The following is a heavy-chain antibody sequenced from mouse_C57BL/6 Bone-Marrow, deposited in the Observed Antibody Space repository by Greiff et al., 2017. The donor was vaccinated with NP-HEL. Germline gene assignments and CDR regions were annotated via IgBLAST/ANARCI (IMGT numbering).Heavy chain of an antibody. J-gene: IGHJ4*01. CDR3: APNYYAMDY. CDR2: IYPGDGDT. Sequence: VQLQQSGPEPVKPGASVKISCKASGYAFSSSWMNWVKQRPGKGLEWIGRIYPGDGDTNYNGKFKGKATLTADKSSSTAYMQLSSLTSEDSAVYFCAPNYYAMDYWGQGTSVTVSS. CDR1: GYAFSSSW. V-gene: IGHV1-82*01.